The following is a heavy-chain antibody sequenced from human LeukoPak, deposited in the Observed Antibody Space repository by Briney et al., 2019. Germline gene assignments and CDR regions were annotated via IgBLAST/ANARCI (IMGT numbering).Heavy chain of an antibody. Sequence: SETLSLTCAVYGGSFSGYYWSWVRQPPGKGLEWIGEINHGGSTNYNPSLKSRVTISVDTSKNQFSLKLSSVTAADTAVYYCARGLRDYYDSSGYYINPYYFDYWGQGTLVTVSS. D-gene: IGHD3-22*01. J-gene: IGHJ4*02. V-gene: IGHV4-34*01. CDR2: INHGGST. CDR1: GGSFSGYY. CDR3: ARGLRDYYDSSGYYINPYYFDY.